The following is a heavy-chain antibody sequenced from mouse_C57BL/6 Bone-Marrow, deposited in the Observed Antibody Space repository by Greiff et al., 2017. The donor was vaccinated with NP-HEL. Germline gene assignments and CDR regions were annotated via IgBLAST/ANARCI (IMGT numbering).Heavy chain of an antibody. CDR3: ARGRLRLYYFDY. Sequence: VQLQQSGAELARPGASVKLSCKASGYTFTSYGISWVKQRTGQGLEWIGEIYPRSGNTYYNEKFKGKATLTADKSYSTAYMELRSLTSEDSAVYFCARGRLRLYYFDYWGQGTTLTVSS. J-gene: IGHJ2*01. CDR1: GYTFTSYG. CDR2: IYPRSGNT. V-gene: IGHV1-81*01. D-gene: IGHD2-4*01.